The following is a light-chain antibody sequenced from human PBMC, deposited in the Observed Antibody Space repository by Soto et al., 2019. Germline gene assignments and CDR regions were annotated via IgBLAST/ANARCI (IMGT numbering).Light chain of an antibody. Sequence: QSARTQPASVSGSPGQSITISCTGTSRDIGTSNLVSWYQQYPGKAPKLMIYEVTKRPSGISYRFSGSKSGNTASLTISGLQPEDEADYYCYSFTGISNSPFVFGTGTKVTVL. V-gene: IGLV2-23*02. CDR2: EVT. J-gene: IGLJ1*01. CDR3: YSFTGISNSPFV. CDR1: SRDIGTSNL.